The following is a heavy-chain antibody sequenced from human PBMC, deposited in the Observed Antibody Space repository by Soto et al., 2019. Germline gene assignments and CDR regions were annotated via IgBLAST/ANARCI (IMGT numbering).Heavy chain of an antibody. CDR2: ISYDESNK. CDR3: AKGAAKTGVVSAFDI. CDR1: GFTFSSYG. D-gene: IGHD6-25*01. J-gene: IGHJ3*02. V-gene: IGHV3-30*18. Sequence: GGSLRLSCAASGFTFSSYGMHWVRQAPGKGLEWVAVISYDESNKYDADSVKGRFTISRDNSKNTLYLQMNSLRAEDTAVYYCAKGAAKTGVVSAFDIWGQGTMVTVSS.